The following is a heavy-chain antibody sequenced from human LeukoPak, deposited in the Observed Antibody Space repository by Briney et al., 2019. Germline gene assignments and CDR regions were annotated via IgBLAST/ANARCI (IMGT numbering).Heavy chain of an antibody. V-gene: IGHV3-49*04. CDR1: GFTFGDYA. D-gene: IGHD2-2*01. Sequence: PGGSLRLSCTASGFTFGDYAMSWVRQAPGKGLEWVGFIRSKAYGGTTEYAASVKGRFTISRDDSRSIAYLQMNSLRAEDTAVYYCARVSRLDYYGMDVWGQGTTVTVSS. CDR3: ARVSRLDYYGMDV. CDR2: IRSKAYGGTT. J-gene: IGHJ6*02.